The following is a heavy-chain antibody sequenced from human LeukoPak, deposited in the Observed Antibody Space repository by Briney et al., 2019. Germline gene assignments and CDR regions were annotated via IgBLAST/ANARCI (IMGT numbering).Heavy chain of an antibody. Sequence: GGSLRLSCAASGFTFTNYAMTWVRQVPGKGLEWVSHISGSGGSSYHVDSVKGRFTISRDNSKNTLYLQMNSLRAEDPAVYYCARLGRYADYWGQGTLVTVSS. CDR2: ISGSGGSS. V-gene: IGHV3-23*01. J-gene: IGHJ4*02. D-gene: IGHD3-16*01. CDR1: GFTFTNYA. CDR3: ARLGRYADY.